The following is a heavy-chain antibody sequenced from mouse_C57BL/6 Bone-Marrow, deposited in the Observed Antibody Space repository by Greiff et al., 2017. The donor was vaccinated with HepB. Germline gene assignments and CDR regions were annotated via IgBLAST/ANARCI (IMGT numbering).Heavy chain of an antibody. CDR3: ARGEHRGFAY. CDR2: INPNNGGT. J-gene: IGHJ3*01. CDR1: GYTFTDYN. D-gene: IGHD2-14*01. Sequence: VHVKQSGPELVKPGASVKIPCKASGYTFTDYNMDWVKQSHGKSLEWIGDINPNNGGTIYNQKFKGKATLTVDKSSSTAYMELRSLTSEDTAVYYCARGEHRGFAYWGQGTLVTVSA. V-gene: IGHV1-18*01.